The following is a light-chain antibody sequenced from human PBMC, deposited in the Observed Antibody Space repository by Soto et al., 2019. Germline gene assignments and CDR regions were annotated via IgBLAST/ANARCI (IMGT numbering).Light chain of an antibody. J-gene: IGKJ2*01. CDR3: QQYNNWPPDT. V-gene: IGKV3D-15*01. CDR2: GAS. CDR1: QSVSSN. Sequence: EIVMTQSPATLSVSPGERATLSCSASQSVSSNLAWYQQRPGQAPRLLIHGASTRATGIPARFSGSGSGTEFTLTISSLQSEDFAVYYCQQYNNWPPDTFGQGTKLEIK.